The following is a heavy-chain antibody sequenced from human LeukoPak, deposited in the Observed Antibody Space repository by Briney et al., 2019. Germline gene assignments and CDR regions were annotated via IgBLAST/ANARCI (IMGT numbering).Heavy chain of an antibody. D-gene: IGHD1-26*01. CDR3: ARALELPEGGY. Sequence: PGGSLRLSCAASGFTFTNYGMSWVRQAPGKGLEWVGGISSSGGSTLYAASVKGRFTISKDNSKNTLYLQMNSLRAEDTAVYYCARALELPEGGYWGQGTLVTVSS. V-gene: IGHV3-23*01. CDR1: GFTFTNYG. CDR2: ISSSGGST. J-gene: IGHJ4*02.